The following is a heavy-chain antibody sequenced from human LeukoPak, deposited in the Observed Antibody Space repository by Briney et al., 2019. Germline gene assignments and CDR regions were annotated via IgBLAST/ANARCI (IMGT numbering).Heavy chain of an antibody. V-gene: IGHV1-18*04. CDR1: GYTFTSYG. CDR2: ISTYNGNT. Sequence: ASVKVSCKASGYTFTSYGISWVRQAPGQGLEWMGWISTYNGNTNYAQKLQGRVTMTRDTSTSTAYMELRSVRSDDTAVYYCARGGDSSGLNRFAYWGQGTLVTVSS. J-gene: IGHJ4*02. CDR3: ARGGDSSGLNRFAY. D-gene: IGHD3-22*01.